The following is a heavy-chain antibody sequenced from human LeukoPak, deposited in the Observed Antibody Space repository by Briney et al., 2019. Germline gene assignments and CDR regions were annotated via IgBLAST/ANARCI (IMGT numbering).Heavy chain of an antibody. CDR3: ATAPLWESSLREER. J-gene: IGHJ4*02. CDR1: GDTVTELS. Sequence: ASVKVSCKVSGDTVTELSMHGVRQATGKGLEWMGGFDPEDGETIYAQKFQGRVTMTEDTSTDTAYMELSSLRSEDTAVYYCATAPLWESSLREERWGQGTLVTVSS. D-gene: IGHD1-26*01. V-gene: IGHV1-24*01. CDR2: FDPEDGET.